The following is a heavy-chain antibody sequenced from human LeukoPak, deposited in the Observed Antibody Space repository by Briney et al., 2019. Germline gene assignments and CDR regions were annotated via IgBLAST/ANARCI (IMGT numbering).Heavy chain of an antibody. V-gene: IGHV3-7*01. D-gene: IGHD3-16*01. CDR3: ARGKGVDY. CDR2: IKQDGSET. Sequence: PGGSLRLSCAASGFTFSGYWMTWVPEAPGKGLEWVAKIKQDGSETYYVDSVKGRFTISRDNARNSLYLQMNSLRAEDTAVYYCARGKGVDYWGQGILVTVSS. CDR1: GFTFSGYW. J-gene: IGHJ4*02.